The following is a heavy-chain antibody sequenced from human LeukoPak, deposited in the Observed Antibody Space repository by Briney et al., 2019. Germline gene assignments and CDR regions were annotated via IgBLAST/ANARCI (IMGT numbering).Heavy chain of an antibody. CDR3: ARDLGGNYYDGFDI. CDR1: GDTFSSYA. D-gene: IGHD1-26*01. Sequence: SVKVSCKASGDTFSSYAISWVRQAPGQGLEWMGGIIPIFGTANYAQKFQGGVTITADESTSTAYIELSSLRSEDTAVYYCARDLGGNYYDGFDIWGQGTMVTVSS. V-gene: IGHV1-69*13. CDR2: IIPIFGTA. J-gene: IGHJ3*02.